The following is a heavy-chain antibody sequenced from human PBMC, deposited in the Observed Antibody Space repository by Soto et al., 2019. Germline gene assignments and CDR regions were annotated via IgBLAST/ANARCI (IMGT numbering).Heavy chain of an antibody. CDR3: ATEQSGSCPHYYYYGMDV. D-gene: IGHD1-26*01. J-gene: IGHJ6*02. V-gene: IGHV1-24*01. Sequence: ASVKVSFKVSGYTLTELSMHWVRQAPGKGLEWMGGFDPEDGETIYAQKFQGRVTMTEDTSTDTAYMELSSLRSEDTAVYYCATEQSGSCPHYYYYGMDVWGQGTTVTVSS. CDR2: FDPEDGET. CDR1: GYTLTELS.